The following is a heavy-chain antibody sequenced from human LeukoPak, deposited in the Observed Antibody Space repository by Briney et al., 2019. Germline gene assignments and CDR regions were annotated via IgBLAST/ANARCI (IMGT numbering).Heavy chain of an antibody. J-gene: IGHJ4*02. V-gene: IGHV4-4*07. CDR3: ARERGLWFGEFNPFDY. CDR2: IYTSGST. Sequence: SETLSLTCTVSGGSISSYYWSWIRQPAGKGREWIGRIYTSGSTNYNPSLKSRVTMSVDTSKNQFSLKLSSVTAADTAVYYCARERGLWFGEFNPFDYWGQGTLVTVSS. CDR1: GGSISSYY. D-gene: IGHD3-10*01.